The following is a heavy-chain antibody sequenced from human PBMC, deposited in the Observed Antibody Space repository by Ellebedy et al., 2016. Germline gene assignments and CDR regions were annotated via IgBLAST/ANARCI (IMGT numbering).Heavy chain of an antibody. V-gene: IGHV1-18*01. J-gene: IGHJ4*02. CDR1: GYTFTNYG. CDR3: ARGYSSWYNEGGRYFDY. CDR2: ISGYNGNT. Sequence: ASVKVSXXASGYTFTNYGLSWVRQAPGQGLEWMGWISGYNGNTNYAQKLQGRVTMSTDTSTSTAYMELRRLRSDDTAVYYCARGYSSWYNEGGRYFDYWGQGSLVTVSS. D-gene: IGHD6-13*01.